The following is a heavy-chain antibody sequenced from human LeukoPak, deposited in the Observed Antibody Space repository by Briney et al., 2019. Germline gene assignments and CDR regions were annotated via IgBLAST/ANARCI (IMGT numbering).Heavy chain of an antibody. CDR2: ISYDGSNK. CDR3: AKLFLSGIDY. V-gene: IGHV3-30*18. J-gene: IGHJ4*02. CDR1: GFTFSSYG. D-gene: IGHD2/OR15-2a*01. Sequence: GRSLRLSCAASGFTFSSYGMHWVRQAPGKGLEWVAVISYDGSNKYYADSVKGRFTISRDNSKNTLYLQMNSLRAEDTAIYYCAKLFLSGIDYWGQGTLVTVSS.